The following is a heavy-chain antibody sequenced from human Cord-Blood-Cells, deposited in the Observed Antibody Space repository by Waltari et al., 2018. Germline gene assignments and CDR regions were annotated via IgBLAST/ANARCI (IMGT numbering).Heavy chain of an antibody. CDR1: GYTLTELS. CDR3: ATVWDTAMRNWFDP. V-gene: IGHV1-24*01. J-gene: IGHJ5*02. D-gene: IGHD5-18*01. Sequence: QVQLVQSGAEVKKPGASVKVSCKVSGYTLTELSIHCVRQAPGKGLEWMGGFDPEDGETIYAQKFQGRVTMTEDTSTDTAYMELSSLRSEDTAVYYCATVWDTAMRNWFDPWGQGTLVTVSS. CDR2: FDPEDGET.